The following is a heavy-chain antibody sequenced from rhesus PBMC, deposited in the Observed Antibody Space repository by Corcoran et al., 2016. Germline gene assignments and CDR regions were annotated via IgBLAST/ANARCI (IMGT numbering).Heavy chain of an antibody. CDR2: IFGNTRST. J-gene: IGHJ4*01. D-gene: IGHD2-8*01. CDR3: ARLDVGFCSGVVCSYYFDY. Sequence: QVQLQESGPGLVKPSETLSLTCAVSVGSLICGYYWRWVLPSPGNGLEWIGYIFGNTRSTNYSPALNIRITISEDTSKNQFSVELTSVTAADTAVYYCARLDVGFCSGVVCSYYFDYWGQGVLVTVSS. CDR1: VGSLICGYY. V-gene: IGHV4-76*01.